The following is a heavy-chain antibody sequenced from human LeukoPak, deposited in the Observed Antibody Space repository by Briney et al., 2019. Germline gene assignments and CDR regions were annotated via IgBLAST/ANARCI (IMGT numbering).Heavy chain of an antibody. Sequence: GGTLRLSCAASGFTLSSYGMSWVRQAPGKGLEWVSAISGSGGSTYYADSVKGRFTISRDNSKNTLYLQMNSLRAEDTAVYYCAKDSSWNDVPDYFDYWGQGTLVTVSS. V-gene: IGHV3-23*01. J-gene: IGHJ4*02. D-gene: IGHD1-1*01. CDR1: GFTLSSYG. CDR3: AKDSSWNDVPDYFDY. CDR2: ISGSGGST.